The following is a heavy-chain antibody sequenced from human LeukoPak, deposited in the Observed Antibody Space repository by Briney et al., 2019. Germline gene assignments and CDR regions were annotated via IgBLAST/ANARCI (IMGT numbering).Heavy chain of an antibody. D-gene: IGHD6-13*01. CDR3: ARADDSSPGYFDY. CDR2: ISSSGNSI. V-gene: IGHV3-11*04. J-gene: IGHJ4*02. Sequence: GGSLRLSCAASGFTFSDYYMSWIRQAPGKGLEWVSYISSSGNSISYADSVKGRFTISRDNAKNSLYLQMNSLRAEDTAVYYCARADDSSPGYFDYWGQGTLVTVSS. CDR1: GFTFSDYY.